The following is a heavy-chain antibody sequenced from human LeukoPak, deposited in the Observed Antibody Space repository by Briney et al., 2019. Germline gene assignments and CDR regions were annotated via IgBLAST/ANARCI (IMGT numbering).Heavy chain of an antibody. D-gene: IGHD6-19*01. CDR1: GGSISSYY. V-gene: IGHV4-59*01. Sequence: SETLSLTCTVSGGSISSYYWSWIRQPPGKGLEWIGYIYYSGSTNYNPSLKSRVTISVDTSKNQFSLKLSSVTAADTAVYYRASRLSSGWYGGAFDIWGQGTMVTVSS. CDR3: ASRLSSGWYGGAFDI. CDR2: IYYSGST. J-gene: IGHJ3*02.